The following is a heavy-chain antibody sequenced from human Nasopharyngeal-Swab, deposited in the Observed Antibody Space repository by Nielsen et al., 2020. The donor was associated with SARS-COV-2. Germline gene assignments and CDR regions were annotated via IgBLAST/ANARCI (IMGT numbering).Heavy chain of an antibody. CDR3: AKDHSPYGSGSYPYYYYGMDV. V-gene: IGHV3-23*03. Sequence: RGSLRLSSAAPGFTFSSYAMSWVRQAPGKGLEWVSVIYSGGSSTYYADSVKGRFTISRDNSKNTLYLQMNSLRAEDTAVYYCAKDHSPYGSGSYPYYYYGMDVWGQGTTVTVSS. D-gene: IGHD3-10*01. CDR1: GFTFSSYA. J-gene: IGHJ6*02. CDR2: IYSGGSST.